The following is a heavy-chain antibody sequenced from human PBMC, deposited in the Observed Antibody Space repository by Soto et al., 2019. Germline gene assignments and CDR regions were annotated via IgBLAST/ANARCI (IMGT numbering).Heavy chain of an antibody. CDR1: RFTFSAYE. D-gene: IGHD3-3*01. Sequence: GGSLRLSCAASRFTFSAYEMHWFRQAPGKGLEWVSYISTSGSTVYYADSVKGRFTVSRDNTRNSLYLQMDSLRDEDTALYYCARDPNYDFWSGYRNKEGTYGMDVWGQGTTVTVSS. V-gene: IGHV3-48*03. CDR2: ISTSGSTV. J-gene: IGHJ6*02. CDR3: ARDPNYDFWSGYRNKEGTYGMDV.